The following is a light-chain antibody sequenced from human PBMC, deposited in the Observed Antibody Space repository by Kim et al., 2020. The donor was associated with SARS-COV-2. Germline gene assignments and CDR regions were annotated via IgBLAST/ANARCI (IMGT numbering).Light chain of an antibody. Sequence: GKKVTLSCTRSSGSIDDNYVQWYQQRPGGVPTTVIYEDDQRPSGVSDRFSGSIDNSSNSASLTISGLRTEDEADYYCQSYNRDNVIFGGGTQLTVL. CDR3: QSYNRDNVI. J-gene: IGLJ2*01. CDR1: SGSIDDNY. CDR2: EDD. V-gene: IGLV6-57*03.